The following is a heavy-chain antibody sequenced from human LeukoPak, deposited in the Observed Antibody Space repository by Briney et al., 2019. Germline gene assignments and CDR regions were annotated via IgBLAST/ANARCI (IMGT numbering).Heavy chain of an antibody. D-gene: IGHD6-19*01. CDR3: ATSGWYLLPGVY. J-gene: IGHJ4*02. V-gene: IGHV4-59*04. CDR1: GFTFSSYE. Sequence: GSLRLSCAASGFTFSSYEMNWVRQPPGKGLEWIGSIYYSGNTYYNASLKSQVSISIDTSKNQFSLRLTSVTAADTAVYYCATSGWYLLPGVYWGQGTLVTVSS. CDR2: IYYSGNT.